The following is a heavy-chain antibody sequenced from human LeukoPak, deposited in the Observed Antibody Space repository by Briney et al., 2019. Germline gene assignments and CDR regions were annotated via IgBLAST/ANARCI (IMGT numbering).Heavy chain of an antibody. D-gene: IGHD3-22*01. CDR1: GGTFSSYA. J-gene: IGHJ5*02. CDR3: ARVVSYYDSSGQNWFDP. V-gene: IGHV1-69*04. Sequence: SVKVSCKASGGTFSSYAINWVRQAPGQGLEWMGRIIPILGIANYAQTFQGRVTIPADKSTSTAYMELSSLRSEDTAVYYCARVVSYYDSSGQNWFDPWGQGTLVTVSS. CDR2: IIPILGIA.